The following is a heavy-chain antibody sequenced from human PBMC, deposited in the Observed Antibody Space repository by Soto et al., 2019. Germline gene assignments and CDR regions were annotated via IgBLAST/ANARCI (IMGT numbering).Heavy chain of an antibody. Sequence: WWSLRLSCSASVFTFSSHAMSWFRQAPGKGLEWVSSTIDSGGRSYHADSVRGRFTISRDNSKNTLYLQMNSLRADDTGIYYCAKDKMEQWLVGGYYDYWGQGALVTVSS. CDR3: AKDKMEQWLVGGYYDY. CDR2: TIDSGGRS. J-gene: IGHJ4*02. CDR1: VFTFSSHA. V-gene: IGHV3-23*01. D-gene: IGHD6-19*01.